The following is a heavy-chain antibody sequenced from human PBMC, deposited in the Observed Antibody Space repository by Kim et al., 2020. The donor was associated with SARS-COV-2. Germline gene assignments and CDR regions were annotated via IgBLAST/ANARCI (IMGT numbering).Heavy chain of an antibody. CDR3: AKAHYGSGSYEGASWFDP. J-gene: IGHJ5*02. D-gene: IGHD3-10*01. V-gene: IGHV3-33*06. CDR2: IWYDGSNK. CDR1: GFTFSSYG. Sequence: GGSLRLSCAASGFTFSSYGMHWVRQAPGKGVEWVAVIWYDGSNKYYADSVKGRFTISRDNSKNTLYLQMNSLRAEDTAVYYCAKAHYGSGSYEGASWFDPWGQGTLVTVSS.